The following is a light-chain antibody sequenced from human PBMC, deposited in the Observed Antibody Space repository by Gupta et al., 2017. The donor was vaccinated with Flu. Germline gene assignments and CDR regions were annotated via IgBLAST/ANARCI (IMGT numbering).Light chain of an antibody. Sequence: SSELTQPLSVSASPGQTARITCSGDALPKHYASWSQQKPAQAPVLVLYKDSERPSGITERFSGSSSGTTVTLTISAGQAEEEADYYCQPADSSGTYPGVFGGGTKLTVL. CDR2: KDS. J-gene: IGLJ3*02. CDR1: ALPKHY. CDR3: QPADSSGTYPGV. V-gene: IGLV3-25*01.